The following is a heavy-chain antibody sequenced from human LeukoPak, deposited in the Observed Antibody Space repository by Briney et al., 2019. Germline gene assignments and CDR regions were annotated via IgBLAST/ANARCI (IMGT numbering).Heavy chain of an antibody. V-gene: IGHV3-23*01. Sequence: PGGSLRLSCAASGFTFSSYAMSWVRQAPGKGLEWVSAISGSGGSTYYADSVKGRFTISRDNSKNTLYLQMNSLKAEDTAVYYCAKDGQLNDYGDSYDYWGQGTLVTVSS. CDR2: ISGSGGST. D-gene: IGHD4-17*01. CDR1: GFTFSSYA. J-gene: IGHJ4*02. CDR3: AKDGQLNDYGDSYDY.